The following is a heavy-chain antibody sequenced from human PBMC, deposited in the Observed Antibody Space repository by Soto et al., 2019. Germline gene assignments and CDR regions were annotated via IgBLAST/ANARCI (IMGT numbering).Heavy chain of an antibody. V-gene: IGHV3-30-3*01. J-gene: IGHJ6*02. CDR2: ISYDGSNK. D-gene: IGHD6-19*01. Sequence: LRLSCAASGFTFSSYAMHWVRQAPGKGLEWVAVISYDGSNKYYADSVKGRFTISRDNSKNTLYLQMNSLRAEDTAVYYCARDRVRAVAGSKMYYYYYGTDVWGQGTTVTVSS. CDR1: GFTFSSYA. CDR3: ARDRVRAVAGSKMYYYYYGTDV.